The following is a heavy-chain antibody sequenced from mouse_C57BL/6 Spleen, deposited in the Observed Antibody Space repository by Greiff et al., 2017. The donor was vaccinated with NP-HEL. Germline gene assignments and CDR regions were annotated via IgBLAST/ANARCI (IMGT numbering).Heavy chain of an antibody. Sequence: QVQLQQPGAELVMPGASVKLSCKASGYTFTSYWMHWVKQRPGQGLEWIGEIDPSDSYTNYKQKFKGKSTLTLDKSSSTAYMQLSSLTSEDSAVYYCARSGFAYWGQGTLVTVSA. V-gene: IGHV1-69*01. CDR2: IDPSDSYT. CDR3: ARSGFAY. CDR1: GYTFTSYW. J-gene: IGHJ3*01.